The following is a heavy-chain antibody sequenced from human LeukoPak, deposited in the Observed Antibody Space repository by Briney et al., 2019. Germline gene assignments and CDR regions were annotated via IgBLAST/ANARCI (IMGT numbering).Heavy chain of an antibody. Sequence: GESLKISCKGSGYSFTSYWIGWVRQMPGKGLEWMGTIYPGDSDARYSPSFQGQVTISADKSISTAYLQWSSLKASDTAMYYCARDPEDSGYDGGYWGQGTLVTVSS. CDR1: GYSFTSYW. D-gene: IGHD5-12*01. J-gene: IGHJ4*02. V-gene: IGHV5-51*01. CDR3: ARDPEDSGYDGGY. CDR2: IYPGDSDA.